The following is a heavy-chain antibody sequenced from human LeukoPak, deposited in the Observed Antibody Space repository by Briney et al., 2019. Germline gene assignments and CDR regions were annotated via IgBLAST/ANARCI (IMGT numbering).Heavy chain of an antibody. J-gene: IGHJ4*02. V-gene: IGHV3-30*04. CDR2: ISYDGGNR. Sequence: GGSLRLSCAASGFTFSSYAMHWVRQAPGKGLEWVAAISYDGGNRYYADSVKGRFTISRDNSKNTLYLQMNSLRTEDTAVYYCVRLTAAGRRTDFDYWGQGTLVTVSS. CDR3: VRLTAAGRRTDFDY. CDR1: GFTFSSYA. D-gene: IGHD6-13*01.